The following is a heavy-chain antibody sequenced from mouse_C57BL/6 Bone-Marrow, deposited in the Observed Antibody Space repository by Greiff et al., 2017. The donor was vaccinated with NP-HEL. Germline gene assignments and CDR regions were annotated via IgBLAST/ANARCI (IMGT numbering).Heavy chain of an antibody. CDR3: ARGGLGDY. J-gene: IGHJ2*01. Sequence: EVKLMESGGGLVKPGGSLKLSCAASGFTFSNYGMHWVRQAPEKGLEWVAYISSGSSTIYYADTVKGRFTISRDNAKNTLFLQMTSLRSEDTAIYYCARGGLGDYWGQGTTLTVSS. V-gene: IGHV5-17*01. CDR2: ISSGSSTI. D-gene: IGHD4-1*01. CDR1: GFTFSNYG.